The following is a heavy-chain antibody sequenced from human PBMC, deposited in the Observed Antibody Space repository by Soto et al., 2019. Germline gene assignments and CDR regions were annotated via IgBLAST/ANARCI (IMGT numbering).Heavy chain of an antibody. CDR3: ARDRSRFTISAYGMDV. J-gene: IGHJ6*02. CDR2: ISSSSYI. Sequence: PGGSLRLSCAASGFTFSSYSMNWVRQAPGKGLEWVSSISSSSYIYYADSVKGRFTISRDNAKNSLYLQMNSLRAEDTAVYYCARDRSRFTISAYGMDVWGQGTTVTVSS. CDR1: GFTFSSYS. V-gene: IGHV3-21*01. D-gene: IGHD3-3*01.